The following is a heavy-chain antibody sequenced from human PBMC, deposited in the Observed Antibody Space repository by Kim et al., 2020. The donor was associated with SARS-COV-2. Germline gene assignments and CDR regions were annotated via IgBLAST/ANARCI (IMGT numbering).Heavy chain of an antibody. CDR2: IYYSGST. D-gene: IGHD6-13*01. V-gene: IGHV4-31*03. CDR3: ARDTARIAAAGTGAFDI. Sequence: SETLSLTCTVSGGSISSGGYYWSWIRQHPGKGLEWIGYIYYSGSTYYNPSLKSRVTISVDTSKNQFSLKLSSVTAADTAVYYCARDTARIAAAGTGAFDIWGQGTMVTVSS. CDR1: GGSISSGGYY. J-gene: IGHJ3*02.